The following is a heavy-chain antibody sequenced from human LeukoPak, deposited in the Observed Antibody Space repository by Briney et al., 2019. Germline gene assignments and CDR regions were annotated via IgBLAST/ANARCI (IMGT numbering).Heavy chain of an antibody. J-gene: IGHJ4*02. CDR1: GFTFSSYG. CDR2: ISYDGSNK. D-gene: IGHD3-10*01. Sequence: GGSLRLSCAASGFTFSSYGMHWVRQAPGKRLEWVAVISYDGSNKYYADSVKGRFTISRDNSKNTLYLQMNSLRAEDTAVYHCATGEVTMVRGGGYYFDYWGQGTLVTVSS. V-gene: IGHV3-30*03. CDR3: ATGEVTMVRGGGYYFDY.